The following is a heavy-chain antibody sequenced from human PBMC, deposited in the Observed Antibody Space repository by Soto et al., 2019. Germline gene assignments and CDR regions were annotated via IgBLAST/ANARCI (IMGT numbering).Heavy chain of an antibody. CDR3: AREGGIYCSGGSCYVRDEYFQH. CDR1: GFTVSSNY. CDR2: IYSGGST. Sequence: GGSLRLSCAASGFTVSSNYMSWVRQAPGKGLEWVSVIYSGGSTYYADSVKGRFTISRHNSKNTLYLQMNSLRAEDTAVYYCAREGGIYCSGGSCYVRDEYFQHWGQGTLVTVSS. D-gene: IGHD2-15*01. J-gene: IGHJ1*01. V-gene: IGHV3-53*04.